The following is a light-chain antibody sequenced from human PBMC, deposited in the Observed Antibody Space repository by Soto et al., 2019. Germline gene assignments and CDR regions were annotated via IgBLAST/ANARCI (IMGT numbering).Light chain of an antibody. CDR3: LSYTSVNTRV. J-gene: IGLJ3*02. Sequence: QSVLTQPASVSGSPGQSITISCTGTSGDIGGYDYVSWYQQHPGTAPKHIIYEVGNRPSGVSHRFSGSKSGNTASLTISGLQAEDEANYYCLSYTSVNTRVFGGGTKVTVL. V-gene: IGLV2-14*01. CDR2: EVG. CDR1: SGDIGGYDY.